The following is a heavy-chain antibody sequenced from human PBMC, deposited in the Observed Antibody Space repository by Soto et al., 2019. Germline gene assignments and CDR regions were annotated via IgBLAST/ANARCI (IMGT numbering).Heavy chain of an antibody. CDR2: IYYSGST. V-gene: IGHV4-31*03. D-gene: IGHD3-16*02. J-gene: IGHJ4*02. CDR1: GGSISSGGYY. CDR3: ARVYYDYIWGSYRYGEYYFDY. Sequence: PSETLSLTCTVSGGSISSGGYYWSWIRQHPGKGLEWIGYIYYSGSTYYNPSLKSRDTISVDTSKNQFSLKLSSVTAADTAVYYCARVYYDYIWGSYRYGEYYFDYWGQGTLVTVSS.